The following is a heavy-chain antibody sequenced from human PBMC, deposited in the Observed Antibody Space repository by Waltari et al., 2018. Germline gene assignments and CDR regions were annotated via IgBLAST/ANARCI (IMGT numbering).Heavy chain of an antibody. CDR1: GYSISSGYY. D-gene: IGHD5-12*01. Sequence: QVQLQESGPGLVKPSETLSLTCAVSGYSISSGYYWGWIRQPPGKGLEWIGSIYHSGSTYYNPSLKSRVTISVDTSKNQFSLKLSSVTAADTAVYYCARGDGYTKNWFDPWGQGTLVTVSS. V-gene: IGHV4-38-2*01. CDR2: IYHSGST. J-gene: IGHJ5*02. CDR3: ARGDGYTKNWFDP.